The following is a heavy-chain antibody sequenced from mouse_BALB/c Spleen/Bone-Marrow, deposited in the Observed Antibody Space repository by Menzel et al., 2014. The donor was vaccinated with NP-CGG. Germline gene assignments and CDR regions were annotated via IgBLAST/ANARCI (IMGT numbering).Heavy chain of an antibody. Sequence: QVQLQQPGAELVNPGAPVKLSCKASGYTFXSYWMNWVKQRPGRGLEWIGRIDPSDSETHYNQKFKDKATLTVDKSSSTAYIQLSSLTSEDSAVYYCARRGYGYGFAYWGQGTLVTVSA. CDR2: IDPSDSET. CDR3: ARRGYGYGFAY. J-gene: IGHJ3*01. V-gene: IGHV1-69*02. CDR1: GYTFXSYW. D-gene: IGHD1-2*01.